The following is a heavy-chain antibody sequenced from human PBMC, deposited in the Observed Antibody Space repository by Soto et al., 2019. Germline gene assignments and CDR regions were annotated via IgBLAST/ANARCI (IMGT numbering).Heavy chain of an antibody. J-gene: IGHJ6*02. Sequence: PGESLKISCKGSGYSFTSYWISWVRQMPGKGLEWMGRIDPSDSYTNYSPSFQGHVTISADKSISTAYLQWSSLKASDTAMYYCAREGPENWNYDDYYYGMDVWGQGTTVTVSS. D-gene: IGHD1-7*01. CDR3: AREGPENWNYDDYYYGMDV. CDR2: IDPSDSYT. V-gene: IGHV5-10-1*01. CDR1: GYSFTSYW.